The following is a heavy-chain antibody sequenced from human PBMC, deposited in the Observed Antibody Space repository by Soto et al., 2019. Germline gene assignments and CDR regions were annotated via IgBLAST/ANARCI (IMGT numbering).Heavy chain of an antibody. CDR1: GGTFISYA. CDR2: IIPIFGTA. D-gene: IGHD2-21*02. CDR3: ARGGVVTPNYYYGMDV. V-gene: IGHV1-69*13. Sequence: GASVKVSFKASGGTFISYAISWVRQAPGQGLEWMGGIIPIFGTANYAQKFQGRVTITADESTSTAYMELSSLRSEDTAVYYCARGGVVTPNYYYGMDVWGQGTTVTVSS. J-gene: IGHJ6*02.